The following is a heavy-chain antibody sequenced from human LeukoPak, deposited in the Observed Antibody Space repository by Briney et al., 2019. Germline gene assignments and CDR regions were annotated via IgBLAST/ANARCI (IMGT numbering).Heavy chain of an antibody. D-gene: IGHD5-18*01. CDR1: GFTFTGYA. J-gene: IGHJ4*02. V-gene: IGHV3-30*04. Sequence: GGSLRLSCAASGFTFTGYAMLWVRQAPGKGLEWVAVISSDGSNKYYADSVRGRFTISRVNSKNTLYLQMNSLRVEDTAIYYCAKDLRGYSYADYWGQGTLVTVSS. CDR2: ISSDGSNK. CDR3: AKDLRGYSYADY.